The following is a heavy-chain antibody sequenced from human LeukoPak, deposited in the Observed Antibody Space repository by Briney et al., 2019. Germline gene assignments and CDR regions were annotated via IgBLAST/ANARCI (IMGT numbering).Heavy chain of an antibody. D-gene: IGHD6-6*01. CDR2: MNPNSGNT. V-gene: IGHV1-8*01. Sequence: ASVKVSCKASGYTFTSYDINWVRQATGQGLEWMGWMNPNSGNTGYAQKFQGRVTMTRNTSISTAYMELSSLRSEDTAVYYCARGRIAARGNLNWFDPWGQGTLVTVSS. CDR3: ARGRIAARGNLNWFDP. J-gene: IGHJ5*02. CDR1: GYTFTSYD.